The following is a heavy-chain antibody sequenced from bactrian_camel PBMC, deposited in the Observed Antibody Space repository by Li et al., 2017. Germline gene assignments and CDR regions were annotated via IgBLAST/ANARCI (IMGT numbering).Heavy chain of an antibody. Sequence: HVQLVESGGGSAQAGGSLRLSCVVSGFTASRYCMGWFRQVPGKEREEREGVATIFTRDDSTDLADSVKGRFTISRDNVKGTLYLQMDALTPDDTAMYYCARGPRWSCPATSVRSAAPSFDYWGQGTQVTVS. CDR1: GFTASRYC. CDR2: IFTRDDST. V-gene: IGHV3S1*01. J-gene: IGHJ6*01. CDR3: ARGPRWSCPATSVRSAAPSFDY.